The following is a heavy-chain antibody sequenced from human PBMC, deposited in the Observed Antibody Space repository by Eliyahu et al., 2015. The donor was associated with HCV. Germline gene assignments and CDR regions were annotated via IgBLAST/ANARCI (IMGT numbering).Heavy chain of an antibody. CDR1: GYTFTSYD. J-gene: IGHJ4*02. CDR2: MNPNXGNT. CDR3: ARFNEDYYDSSGLTLVRYQIDY. V-gene: IGHV1-8*01. D-gene: IGHD3-22*01. Sequence: QVQLVQSGAEVKKPGASVKVSCKASGYTFTSYDINWVRQATGQELEWMGWMNPNXGNTGYAQKFQGRVTMTRNTSISTAYMELSSLRSEDTAVYYCARFNEDYYDSSGLTLVRYQIDYWGQGTLVTVSS.